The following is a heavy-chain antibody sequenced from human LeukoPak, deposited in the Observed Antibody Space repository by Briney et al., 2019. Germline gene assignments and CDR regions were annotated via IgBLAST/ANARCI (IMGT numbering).Heavy chain of an antibody. D-gene: IGHD3-10*01. CDR1: GYSISSGYY. V-gene: IGHV4-38-2*02. J-gene: IGHJ4*02. Sequence: SETLSLTCAVSGYSISSGYYWGWIRQPPGKGLEWIGSIYHSGSTYYNPSLKSRVTISVDTSKNQFSLKLSSVTAADTAVYYCARDSLGQVLLWFGELGYWGQGTLVTVSS. CDR3: ARDSLGQVLLWFGELGY. CDR2: IYHSGST.